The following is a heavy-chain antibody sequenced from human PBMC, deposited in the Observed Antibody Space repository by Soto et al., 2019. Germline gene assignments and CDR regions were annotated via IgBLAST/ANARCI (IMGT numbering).Heavy chain of an antibody. V-gene: IGHV3-21*01. CDR2: ISSSSSYI. D-gene: IGHD3-3*01. CDR3: ERDYDFWRGYSYDDYYYYYMDV. CDR1: GFTFSSYS. J-gene: IGHJ6*03. Sequence: EVQLVESGGGLVQPGGSLRLSCAASGFTFSSYSMNWVRQAPGKGLEWVSSISSSSSYIYYADSVKGRFTISRDNAKNSLYLQMNSLRAEDTAVYYCERDYDFWRGYSYDDYYYYYMDVWGKGTTVTVSS.